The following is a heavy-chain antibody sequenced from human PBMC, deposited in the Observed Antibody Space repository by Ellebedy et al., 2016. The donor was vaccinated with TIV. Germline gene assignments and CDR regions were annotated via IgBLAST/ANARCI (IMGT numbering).Heavy chain of an antibody. CDR3: VSSVSMDAFDL. V-gene: IGHV4-59*01. J-gene: IGHJ3*01. Sequence: GSLRLSCAVSGGSLSDNYWTWIRQPPGKGLAWIGYLLYTGITNYNPSLKSRVTITVNTPLNQFSRKRSSVTAADTVVYYCVSSVSMDAFDLWGQGTMVTVSS. D-gene: IGHD5/OR15-5a*01. CDR2: LLYTGIT. CDR1: GGSLSDNY.